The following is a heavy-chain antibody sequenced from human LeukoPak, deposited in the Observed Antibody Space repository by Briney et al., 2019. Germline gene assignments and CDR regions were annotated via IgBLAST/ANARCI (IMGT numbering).Heavy chain of an antibody. CDR3: ASRLRFLEYYFDY. CDR2: IYYSGST. CDR1: GGSISSSSYY. Sequence: SETLSLTCTVSGGSISSSSYYWGWIRQPPGKGLEWIGSIYYSGSTYYNPSLKSRVTISVDTSKNQFSLKLSSVTAADTAVYYSASRLRFLEYYFDYWGQGTLVTVSS. J-gene: IGHJ4*02. D-gene: IGHD3-3*01. V-gene: IGHV4-39*07.